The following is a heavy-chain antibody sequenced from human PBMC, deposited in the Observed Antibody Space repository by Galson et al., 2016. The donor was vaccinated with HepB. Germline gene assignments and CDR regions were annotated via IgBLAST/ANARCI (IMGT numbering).Heavy chain of an antibody. D-gene: IGHD5-24*01. V-gene: IGHV3-30-3*01. Sequence: SLRLSCAASGFTFSTYYMHWVRQAPGKGLEWVAVISCGGSKMYYADSVNGRFTIARDNSKNTLCLQMHSLRAEDTAVYYCARGGGDANYYIDFWGQGTLVTVSS. CDR2: ISCGGSKM. J-gene: IGHJ4*02. CDR1: GFTFSTYY. CDR3: ARGGGDANYYIDF.